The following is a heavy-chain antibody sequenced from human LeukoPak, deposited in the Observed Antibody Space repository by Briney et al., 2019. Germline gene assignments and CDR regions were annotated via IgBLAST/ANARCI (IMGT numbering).Heavy chain of an antibody. CDR3: ARHTDIAALSSLNY. D-gene: IGHD6-13*01. J-gene: IGHJ4*02. Sequence: SETLSLTCTVSGGSISSYYWIWIRQTPGKGLEWIGDSYYSGSTNYNPSLKSRVTISVDTSKNQFSLKLSSVTAADTAVYYCARHTDIAALSSLNYWGQGTLVTVSS. V-gene: IGHV4-59*08. CDR2: SYYSGST. CDR1: GGSISSYY.